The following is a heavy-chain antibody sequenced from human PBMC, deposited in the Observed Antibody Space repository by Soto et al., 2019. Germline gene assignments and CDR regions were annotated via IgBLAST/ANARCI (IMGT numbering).Heavy chain of an antibody. V-gene: IGHV1-18*01. Sequence: ASVKVSCKASGYSFTNYGISWVRQAPGQGLEWMGWISGHNGNTNYAQKLQGRVTMTTDTSTSTAYMELRSLRSDDTAVYYCARDSYGSGSPRSPFFYSGQGTLVTVSS. CDR2: ISGHNGNT. CDR1: GYSFTNYG. J-gene: IGHJ4*02. D-gene: IGHD3-10*01. CDR3: ARDSYGSGSPRSPFFY.